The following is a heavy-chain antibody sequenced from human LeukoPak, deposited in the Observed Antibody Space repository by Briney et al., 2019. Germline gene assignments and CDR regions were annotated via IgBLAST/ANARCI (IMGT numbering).Heavy chain of an antibody. D-gene: IGHD3-22*01. J-gene: IGHJ4*02. CDR3: AKNHNYFDSSGYFFPDY. V-gene: IGHV1-46*01. Sequence: GASVKVSCKSSGSTLTSYYMHWVRQAPGQGLEWMGILNPSGGGTSYAQKFQGRVTMTRDTSTSTVYMELSSLRSEDTAVYYCAKNHNYFDSSGYFFPDYWGQGTLVTVSS. CDR1: GSTLTSYY. CDR2: LNPSGGGT.